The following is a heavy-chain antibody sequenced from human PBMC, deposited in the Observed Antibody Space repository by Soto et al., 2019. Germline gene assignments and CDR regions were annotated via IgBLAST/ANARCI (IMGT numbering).Heavy chain of an antibody. CDR1: EETFTNYW. CDR2: IYPGDSDT. V-gene: IGHV5-51*01. J-gene: IGHJ6*02. CDR3: AASIFYYGMDV. Sequence: PVEPLRNSCRGFEETFTNYWVGWVRQMPGKGPEWMGIIYPGDSDTKYNPSFQGQVTISADKSITTTYLQWSSLKASDTAIYYCAASIFYYGMDVWGQGTTVTVSS.